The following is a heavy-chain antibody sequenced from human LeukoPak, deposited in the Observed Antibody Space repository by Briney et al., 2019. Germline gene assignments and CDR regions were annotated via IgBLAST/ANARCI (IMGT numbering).Heavy chain of an antibody. V-gene: IGHV5-10-1*01. D-gene: IGHD3-9*01. Sequence: GESLGISCKGSGYSFTGYWIRWVRQMPGKGLEWMRGIDPSDSYTNYSPSFQGHVTISADKSISTAYLQWSSLKASDTAMYYCARHDYDILTGFSGSSEYWGQGTLVTASS. CDR1: GYSFTGYW. J-gene: IGHJ4*02. CDR2: IDPSDSYT. CDR3: ARHDYDILTGFSGSSEY.